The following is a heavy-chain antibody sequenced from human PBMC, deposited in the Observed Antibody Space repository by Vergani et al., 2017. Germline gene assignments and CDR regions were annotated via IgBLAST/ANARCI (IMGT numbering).Heavy chain of an antibody. J-gene: IGHJ5*02. CDR1: GFTSAGYA. CDR3: AKDSGTSSGGGGFDP. V-gene: IGHV3-9*02. D-gene: IGHD6-6*01. Sequence: EVQLEESGGGLVLPGRSLRLSCVASGFTSAGYAMHWVRQATGKGLEWVSGISWNSNSIGYEDSVKGRFTISRDNAKNSLYLQMNRLRAEDTALYYCAKDSGTSSGGGGFDPWGQGTLVTVSS. CDR2: ISWNSNSI.